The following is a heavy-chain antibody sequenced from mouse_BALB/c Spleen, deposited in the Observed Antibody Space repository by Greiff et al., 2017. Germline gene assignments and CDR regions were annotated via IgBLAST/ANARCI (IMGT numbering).Heavy chain of an antibody. D-gene: IGHD5-1*01. CDR3: ARKYLYAMDY. V-gene: IGHV3-6*02. Sequence: VQLKESGPGLVKPSQSLSLTCSVTGYSITSGYYWNWIRQFPGNKLEWMGYISYDGSNNYNPSLKNRISITRDTSKNQFFLKLNSVTTEDTATYYCARKYLYAMDYWGQGTSVTVSS. J-gene: IGHJ4*01. CDR1: GYSITSGYY. CDR2: ISYDGSN.